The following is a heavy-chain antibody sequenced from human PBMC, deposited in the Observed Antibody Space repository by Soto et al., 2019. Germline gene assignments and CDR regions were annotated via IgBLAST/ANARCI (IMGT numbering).Heavy chain of an antibody. D-gene: IGHD6-6*01. CDR1: GGSISSYY. CDR3: ARDASGSSSFNWLDP. Sequence: LSLTCTVSGGSISSYYWSWIRQPAGKGLEWIGRIYSSGRTRYNYSLESRVTMSVDTSKKQFSLKLSSVTAADTAVYYCARDASGSSSFNWLDPWGQGTLVTVSS. CDR2: IYSSGRT. V-gene: IGHV4-4*07. J-gene: IGHJ5*02.